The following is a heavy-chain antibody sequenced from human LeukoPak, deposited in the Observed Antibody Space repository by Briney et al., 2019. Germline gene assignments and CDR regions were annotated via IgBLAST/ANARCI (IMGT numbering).Heavy chain of an antibody. D-gene: IGHD3/OR15-3a*01. CDR1: GFIFISYW. J-gene: IGHJ3*02. CDR3: ARHPPRGLAKDVFDI. Sequence: GESLEISWPGPGFIFISYWIGWVRQVPGKGLEWMGIIYPDDSDNRYSPSFQGQVTISADNSINTASLQWSNLKASDTAMYYCARHPPRGLAKDVFDIWGQGTMVTVSS. CDR2: IYPDDSDN. V-gene: IGHV5-51*01.